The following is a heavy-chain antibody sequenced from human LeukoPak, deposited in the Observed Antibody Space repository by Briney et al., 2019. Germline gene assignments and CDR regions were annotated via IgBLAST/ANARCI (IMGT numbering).Heavy chain of an antibody. D-gene: IGHD3-3*01. CDR2: IKSETDGGTT. CDR1: GFTFYNAW. J-gene: IGHJ6*02. V-gene: IGHV3-15*01. CDR3: TIGDDFWSGYGSSYYYNMDV. Sequence: GGSLRLSCAASGFTFYNAWMMWVRQAPGEGLEWVGRIKSETDGGTTDYAAPVKGRFTISRDDSKNTLYLHMNSLKAEDTAVYYCTIGDDFWSGYGSSYYYNMDVWGQGTTVTVSS.